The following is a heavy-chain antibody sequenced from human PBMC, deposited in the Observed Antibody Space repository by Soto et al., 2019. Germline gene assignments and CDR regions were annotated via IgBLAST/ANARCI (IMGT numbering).Heavy chain of an antibody. Sequence: SVKVSCKASGGTFSSKYAISWVRQAPGQGLEWMGGIMPSFGTRNYAQRFQDRVTLTADASMSTAHMELTSLTSQDTAVYYCATSPGFGGYYVVWGQGTLVTVSS. J-gene: IGHJ4*02. D-gene: IGHD3-10*02. CDR1: GGTFSSKYA. CDR2: IMPSFGTR. V-gene: IGHV1-69*13. CDR3: ATSPGFGGYYVV.